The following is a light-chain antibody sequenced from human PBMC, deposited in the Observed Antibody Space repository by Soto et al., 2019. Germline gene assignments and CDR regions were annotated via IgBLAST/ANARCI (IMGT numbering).Light chain of an antibody. J-gene: IGKJ2*03. CDR3: QQYHNWYS. CDR1: ERVSSN. Sequence: VMTQSPATLSVSPGERATLSCRASERVSSNLAWYQQKPGQAPRLLIYGASTRATGIPARFSGSGSGTEFTLTISSLQSEDSAVYYCQQYHNWYSFGQGSKLEIK. CDR2: GAS. V-gene: IGKV3-15*01.